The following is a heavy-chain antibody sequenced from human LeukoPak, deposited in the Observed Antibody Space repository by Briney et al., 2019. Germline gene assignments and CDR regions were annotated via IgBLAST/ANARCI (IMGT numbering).Heavy chain of an antibody. CDR3: ARDVPFEY. J-gene: IGHJ4*02. CDR1: GGSISSYY. V-gene: IGHV4-59*01. CDR2: IYYSGST. Sequence: SETLSLTCTVSGGSISSYYWSWIRQPPGKGLEWIGYIYYSGSTNYNPSLKSRVTISVDTSKNQFSLKLSSVTAADTAVYYCARDVPFEYWCQGTLVTVSS.